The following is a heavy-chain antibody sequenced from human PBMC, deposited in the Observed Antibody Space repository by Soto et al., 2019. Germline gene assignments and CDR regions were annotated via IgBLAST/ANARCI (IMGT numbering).Heavy chain of an antibody. CDR2: IYYSGST. CDR3: ARRTAGYYDYVWGN. Sequence: SETLSLTCTVSGGSISSGGYYWSWIRQHPGKGLEWIGYIYYSGSTYYNPSLKSRVTISVDTSKNQFSLKLSSVTAADTAVYYCARRTAGYYDYVWGNWGQGTLVTVSS. D-gene: IGHD3-16*01. V-gene: IGHV4-31*03. CDR1: GGSISSGGYY. J-gene: IGHJ4*02.